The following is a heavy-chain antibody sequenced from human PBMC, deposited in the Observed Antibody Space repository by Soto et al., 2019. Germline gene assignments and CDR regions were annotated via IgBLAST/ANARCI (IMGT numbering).Heavy chain of an antibody. J-gene: IGHJ4*02. V-gene: IGHV1-18*01. CDR1: GYTFTNYG. CDR2: IGGYKGNT. Sequence: ASVKVSCKASGYTFTNYGVSWVRQAPGQGLEWMGWIGGYKGNTNYAQKLQGRVTLTTDTSTSTAYMELRSLRSDDTAVYYCARHTLDTARPSGSWGQGTLFTVFS. CDR3: ARHTLDTARPSGS. D-gene: IGHD5-18*01.